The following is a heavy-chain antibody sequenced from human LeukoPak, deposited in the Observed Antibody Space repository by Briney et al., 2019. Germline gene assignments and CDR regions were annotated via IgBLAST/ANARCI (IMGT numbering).Heavy chain of an antibody. CDR1: GYTFTSYD. Sequence: ASVKVSCKASGYTFTSYDINWVRQATGQGLEWMGWMNPNSGNTGYAQKFQGRVTMTGNTSISTAYMELSSLRSEDTAVYYCARRAVIAAAGTIGYWGQGTLVTVSS. CDR3: ARRAVIAAAGTIGY. J-gene: IGHJ4*02. CDR2: MNPNSGNT. V-gene: IGHV1-8*01. D-gene: IGHD6-13*01.